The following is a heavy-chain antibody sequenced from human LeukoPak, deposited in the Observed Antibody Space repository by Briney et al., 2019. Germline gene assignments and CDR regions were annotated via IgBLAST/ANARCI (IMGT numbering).Heavy chain of an antibody. CDR2: IKSNAGGGTT. Sequence: GGSVTHLFADPKFSLSKECMSWVWQDPGKRIEWLDRIKSNAGGGTTDYAAPVQGRITISRDDSQNTLYLQLDSLKAEDTAVYYCSTYRWQYDSSGYDYWGQGTLVAVSS. CDR1: KFSLSKEC. CDR3: STYRWQYDSSGYDY. V-gene: IGHV3-15*01. D-gene: IGHD3-22*01. J-gene: IGHJ4*02.